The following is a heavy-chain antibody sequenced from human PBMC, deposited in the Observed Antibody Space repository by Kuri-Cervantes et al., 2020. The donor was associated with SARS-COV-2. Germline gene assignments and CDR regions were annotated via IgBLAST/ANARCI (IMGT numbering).Heavy chain of an antibody. D-gene: IGHD1-26*01. CDR3: ARNQVGGYYYYYMDV. Sequence: GSLRLSCTVSGGSISSYYWSWIRQPPGKGLEWIGYIYYSGSTNYNPSLKSRVTISVDTSKNQFSLKLSSVTAADTAVYYCARNQVGGYYYYYMDVWGKGTTVTVSS. V-gene: IGHV4-59*08. CDR2: IYYSGST. CDR1: GGSISSYY. J-gene: IGHJ6*03.